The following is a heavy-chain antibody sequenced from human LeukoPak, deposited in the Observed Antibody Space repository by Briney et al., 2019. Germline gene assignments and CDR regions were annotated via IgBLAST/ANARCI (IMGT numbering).Heavy chain of an antibody. CDR1: EFDFSSHA. Sequence: GESLRLSCAASEFDFSSHAMTWVRQAPGKGLEWVSAISISGSKTYYADSVKGRFTISRDNSKNTLYLQMNSLRAEDTAVYYCANEIRPNDYWGQGTQVTVSS. V-gene: IGHV3-23*01. CDR3: ANEIRPNDY. D-gene: IGHD4-17*01. J-gene: IGHJ4*02. CDR2: ISISGSKT.